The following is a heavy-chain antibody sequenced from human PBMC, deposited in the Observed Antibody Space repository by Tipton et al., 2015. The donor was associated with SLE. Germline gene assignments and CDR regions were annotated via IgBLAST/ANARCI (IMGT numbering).Heavy chain of an antibody. J-gene: IGHJ4*02. CDR2: IYHSGST. CDR3: ARDPYYYDSSGSPHSY. V-gene: IGHV4-38-2*02. D-gene: IGHD3-22*01. Sequence: TLSLTCTVSGHSISNGDYYWGWIRQPPGKGLEWIGSIYHSGSTYYNPSLKSRVTISVDTSKNQFSLKLSSVTAADTAVYYCARDPYYYDSSGSPHSYWGQGTLVTVSS. CDR1: GHSISNGDYY.